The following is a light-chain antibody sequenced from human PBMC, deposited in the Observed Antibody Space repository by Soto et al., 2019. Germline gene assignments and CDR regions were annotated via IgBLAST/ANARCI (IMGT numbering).Light chain of an antibody. CDR2: GVT. V-gene: IGLV2-14*03. Sequence: QSVLTQPASISGSPGQSITISCTGSNSDIGSYDFVAWYQQLPGRSPRLIIYGVTNRPSGVSDRFSGSKSGNTASLNIAGLQEDDEADYYCSSYTDRNTLVAFGGGTELTVL. CDR3: SSYTDRNTLVA. J-gene: IGLJ2*01. CDR1: NSDIGSYDF.